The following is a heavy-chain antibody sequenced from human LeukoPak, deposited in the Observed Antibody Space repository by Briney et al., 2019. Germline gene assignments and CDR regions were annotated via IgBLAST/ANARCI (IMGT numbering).Heavy chain of an antibody. J-gene: IGHJ5*02. CDR3: ARDKFEGGYDYSTFDP. D-gene: IGHD5-12*01. CDR2: IYYSGST. CDR1: GGSLSSGTYY. V-gene: IGHV4-61*01. Sequence: NSSETLSLTCTVSGGSLSSGTYYWSWIRQPPGKGLEWIGYIYYSGSTNYNPSLKSRVTISVDTSKNQFSLKLSFVTAADTAVYYCARDKFEGGYDYSTFDPWGQGTLVTVSS.